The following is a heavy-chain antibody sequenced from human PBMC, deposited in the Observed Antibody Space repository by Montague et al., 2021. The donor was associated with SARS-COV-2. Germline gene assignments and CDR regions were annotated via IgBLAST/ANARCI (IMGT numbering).Heavy chain of an antibody. CDR1: GGSISSSSYY. CDR3: VRDFYDTSDYFQGTFDV. V-gene: IGHV4-39*02. CDR2: IYYSGST. Sequence: SETLSLTCTVSGGSISSSSYYWGWIRQPPGKGLEWIGSIYYSGSTYYNPSLKSRVTISVDTSKNQFSLKLSSVTAADTAVYYCVRDFYDTSDYFQGTFDVWGHGTVVSVSS. J-gene: IGHJ3*01. D-gene: IGHD3-22*01.